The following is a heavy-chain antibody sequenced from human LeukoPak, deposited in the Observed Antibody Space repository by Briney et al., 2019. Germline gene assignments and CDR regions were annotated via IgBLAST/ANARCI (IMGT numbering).Heavy chain of an antibody. V-gene: IGHV3-23*01. Sequence: GGSLRLSCAASGFTFSAFGMSWVRQAPGKGLEWVSTISPAGDATYYTDSVKGRFTISRDNSKNTVSLQMSRLRAEDTAVFYCAKRASGYYFDSWGQGTLVTVS. D-gene: IGHD5-12*01. CDR3: AKRASGYYFDS. J-gene: IGHJ4*02. CDR1: GFTFSAFG. CDR2: ISPAGDAT.